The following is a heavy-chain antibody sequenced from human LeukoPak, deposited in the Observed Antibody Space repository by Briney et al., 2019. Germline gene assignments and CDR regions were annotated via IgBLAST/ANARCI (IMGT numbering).Heavy chain of an antibody. CDR3: AKEGPYCGGDCYYDY. V-gene: IGHV3-30*18. D-gene: IGHD2-21*02. Sequence: PGRSLRLSCAASGFTFSSYGMHWVRQAPGKGLEWVAVISYDGSNKYYADSVKGRFTISRDNSKNTLNLQMNSLRAEDTAVYYCAKEGPYCGGDCYYDYWGQGTLVTVSS. J-gene: IGHJ4*02. CDR2: ISYDGSNK. CDR1: GFTFSSYG.